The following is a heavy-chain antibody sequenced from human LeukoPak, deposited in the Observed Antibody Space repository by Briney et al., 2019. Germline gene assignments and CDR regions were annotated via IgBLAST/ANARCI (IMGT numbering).Heavy chain of an antibody. D-gene: IGHD3-22*01. CDR1: GFAFGAYG. CDR3: ARDSHDSSDAFDI. V-gene: IGHV3-30*02. Sequence: PGGSLRLSCAPSGFAFGAYGMHWVRQAPGKGLEWVSFIRHDGSNNYYAGSVKGRFTISKDNFKSTLSLQMNSLRPDDTAVYYCARDSHDSSDAFDIWGQGTMVTVSS. J-gene: IGHJ3*02. CDR2: IRHDGSNN.